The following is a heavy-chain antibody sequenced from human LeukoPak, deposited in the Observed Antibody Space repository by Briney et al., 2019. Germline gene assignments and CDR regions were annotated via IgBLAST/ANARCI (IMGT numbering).Heavy chain of an antibody. Sequence: PSETLSLTCTVSGGSVSSGSYYWSWIRQPPGKGLEWIGYIYYSGSTNYNPSLKSRVTISVDTSKNQFSLKLSSVPAADTAVYYCAREPRSYYYDSSGQQDWGQGTLVTVSS. D-gene: IGHD3-22*01. V-gene: IGHV4-61*01. J-gene: IGHJ4*02. CDR2: IYYSGST. CDR3: AREPRSYYYDSSGQQD. CDR1: GGSVSSGSYY.